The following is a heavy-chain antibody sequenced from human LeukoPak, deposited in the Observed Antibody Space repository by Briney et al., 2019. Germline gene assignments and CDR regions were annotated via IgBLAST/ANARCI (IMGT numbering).Heavy chain of an antibody. D-gene: IGHD4-17*01. CDR3: ARHLRLATVTTDYYYYGMDV. J-gene: IGHJ6*02. Sequence: KPSETLSLTCTVSGDSISSYYWSWIRQPPGKGLEWIGYIYYSGSTNYNPSLKSRVTKSVDTSKNQFSLKLSSVTAADTAVYYCARHLRLATVTTDYYYYGMDVWGQGTTVTVSS. CDR2: IYYSGST. CDR1: GDSISSYY. V-gene: IGHV4-59*08.